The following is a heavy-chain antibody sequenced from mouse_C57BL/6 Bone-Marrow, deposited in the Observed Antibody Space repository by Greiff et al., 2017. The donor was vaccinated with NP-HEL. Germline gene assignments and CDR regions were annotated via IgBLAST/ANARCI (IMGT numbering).Heavy chain of an antibody. J-gene: IGHJ1*03. CDR3: ARNYPFVPWYFDV. CDR2: IWSGGST. Sequence: VQRVESGPGLVQPSQSLSITCTVSGFSLTSYGVHWVRQSPGKGLEWLGVIWSGGSTDYNAAFISRLSISKDNSKSQVFFKMNSLQADDTAIYYCARNYPFVPWYFDVWGTGTTVTVSS. V-gene: IGHV2-2*01. CDR1: GFSLTSYG.